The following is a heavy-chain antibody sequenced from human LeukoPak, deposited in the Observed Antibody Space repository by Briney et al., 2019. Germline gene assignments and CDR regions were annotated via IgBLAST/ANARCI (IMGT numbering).Heavy chain of an antibody. V-gene: IGHV1-18*01. Sequence: ASVKVSCKASGYTFTSYGISWVRQAPGQGLEWMGWISAYNGNTNYAQKLQGRVTMTTDTSTSTAYTELRSLRSDDTAVYYCARAPGGGGYVIFGYYYYGMDVWGQGTTVTVSS. CDR2: ISAYNGNT. CDR3: ARAPGGGGYVIFGYYYYGMDV. D-gene: IGHD5-12*01. J-gene: IGHJ6*02. CDR1: GYTFTSYG.